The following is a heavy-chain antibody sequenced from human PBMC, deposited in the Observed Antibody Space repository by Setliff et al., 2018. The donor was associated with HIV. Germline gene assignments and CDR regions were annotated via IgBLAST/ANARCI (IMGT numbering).Heavy chain of an antibody. V-gene: IGHV3-20*04. J-gene: IGHJ3*02. CDR3: AAQYLRVDDAFDI. CDR2: INWNGGST. CDR1: GFTFSNYA. Sequence: GSLRLSCAASGFTFSNYAMNWVRQAPGKGLEWVSGINWNGGSTGYADSVKGRFTISRDNAKNTLYLQMNSLTSEDTAVYYCAAQYLRVDDAFDIWGQGTMVTVSS. D-gene: IGHD2-2*01.